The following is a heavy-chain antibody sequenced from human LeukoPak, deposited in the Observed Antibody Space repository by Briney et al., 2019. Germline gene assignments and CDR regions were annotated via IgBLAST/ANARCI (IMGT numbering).Heavy chain of an antibody. CDR2: FDPEDGET. Sequence: ASVKVSCKVSGYTLTELSIHWVRQAPGKGLEWMGGFDPEDGETIYAQKFQGRVTMTEDTSTDTAYMELSSLRSEDTAVYYCASTITMVRGVSNAFDIWGQGTMVTVSS. CDR1: GYTLTELS. D-gene: IGHD3-10*01. V-gene: IGHV1-24*01. CDR3: ASTITMVRGVSNAFDI. J-gene: IGHJ3*02.